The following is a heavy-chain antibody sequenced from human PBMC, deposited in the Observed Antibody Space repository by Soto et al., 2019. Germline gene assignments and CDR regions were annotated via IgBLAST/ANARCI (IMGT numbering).Heavy chain of an antibody. CDR2: FDPEDGET. CDR1: GYTLTELS. J-gene: IGHJ4*02. CDR3: ATEWLRAPPFGY. D-gene: IGHD5-12*01. V-gene: IGHV1-24*01. Sequence: ASVKVSYKVSGYTLTELSMHWVRQAPGKGLEWMGGFDPEDGETIYAQKFQGRVTMTEDTSTDTAYTELSSLRSEDTAVYYCATEWLRAPPFGYWGQGTLVTVSS.